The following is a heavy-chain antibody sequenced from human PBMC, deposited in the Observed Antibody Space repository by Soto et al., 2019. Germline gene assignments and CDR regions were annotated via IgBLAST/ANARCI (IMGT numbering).Heavy chain of an antibody. D-gene: IGHD1-7*01. V-gene: IGHV3-30*18. Sequence: AGGSLRLSCAASGFTFSSYWMHWVRQAPGKGLEWVAVISYDGSNKYYADSVKGRFTISRDNSKNTLYLQMNSLRAEDTAVYYCAKDPYRYNWNYRSPDYWGQGTLVTVSS. J-gene: IGHJ4*02. CDR3: AKDPYRYNWNYRSPDY. CDR1: GFTFSSYW. CDR2: ISYDGSNK.